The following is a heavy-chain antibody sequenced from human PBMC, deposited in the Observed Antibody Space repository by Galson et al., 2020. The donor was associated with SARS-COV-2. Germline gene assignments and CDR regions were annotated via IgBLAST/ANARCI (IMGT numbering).Heavy chain of an antibody. CDR2: IDVAGDT. D-gene: IGHD3-10*01. Sequence: TGGSLRLSCVASGFTFDSYDMHWVRQAPGKGLEWVSVIDVAGDTYYPDSVKGRFTVSRESAKNSLYLQMNSRGAGDTALYYCARARPYYYGSGSFSYFDYWGQGTLVTVSS. J-gene: IGHJ4*02. V-gene: IGHV3-13*01. CDR1: GFTFDSYD. CDR3: ARARPYYYGSGSFSYFDY.